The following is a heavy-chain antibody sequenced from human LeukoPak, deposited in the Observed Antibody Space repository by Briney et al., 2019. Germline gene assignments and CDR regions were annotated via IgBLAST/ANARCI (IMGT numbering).Heavy chain of an antibody. V-gene: IGHV3-7*03. CDR2: INQDGNEN. CDR1: GFTFSTYW. Sequence: PRGSLRLSCAASGFTFSTYWMSWVRQAPGKGLEWVANINQDGNENYYVDSVKGRFTISRDNAKSSLYLQMNSLRAEDTAVYYCARGLAAAGTGYWGQGTLVTVPS. D-gene: IGHD6-25*01. J-gene: IGHJ4*02. CDR3: ARGLAAAGTGY.